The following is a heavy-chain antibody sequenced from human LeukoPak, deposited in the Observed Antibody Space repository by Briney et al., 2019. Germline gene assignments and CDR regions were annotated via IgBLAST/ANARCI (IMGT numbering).Heavy chain of an antibody. CDR3: ARLPPGIAVAGGGY. Sequence: ASVKVSCKASGYTFTSYDINWVRQATGQGLEWMGWMNPNSGNTGYAQKFQGRVTMTRNTSISTAYVELSSLRSEDTAVYYCARLPPGIAVAGGGYWGQGTLVTVSS. V-gene: IGHV1-8*01. CDR1: GYTFTSYD. CDR2: MNPNSGNT. D-gene: IGHD6-19*01. J-gene: IGHJ4*02.